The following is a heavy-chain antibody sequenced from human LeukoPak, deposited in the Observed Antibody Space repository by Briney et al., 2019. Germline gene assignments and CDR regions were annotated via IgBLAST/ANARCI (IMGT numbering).Heavy chain of an antibody. CDR3: ARAGRYYDSSGYFLPHFDY. D-gene: IGHD3-22*01. Sequence: SETLSLTCTVSGGSISSYYWSWIRQPPGKGLEWIGYIYYSGSTNYNPSLKSRVTISVDTSKNQFSLKLSSVTAADTAVYYCARAGRYYDSSGYFLPHFDYWGQGTLVTVSS. CDR1: GGSISSYY. V-gene: IGHV4-59*12. CDR2: IYYSGST. J-gene: IGHJ4*02.